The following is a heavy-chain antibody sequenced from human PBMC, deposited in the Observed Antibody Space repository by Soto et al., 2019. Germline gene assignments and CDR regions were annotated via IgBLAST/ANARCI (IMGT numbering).Heavy chain of an antibody. Sequence: ASVKVSCKDSGYTFTSNGISWVRQAPGQGLEWMGWISAYNGNTNYAQKLQGRVTMTTDTSTSTAYMELRSLRSDDTAVYYCARDRCSGGSCYSSYWGQGTLVTVSS. CDR3: ARDRCSGGSCYSSY. J-gene: IGHJ4*02. V-gene: IGHV1-18*01. CDR1: GYTFTSNG. CDR2: ISAYNGNT. D-gene: IGHD2-15*01.